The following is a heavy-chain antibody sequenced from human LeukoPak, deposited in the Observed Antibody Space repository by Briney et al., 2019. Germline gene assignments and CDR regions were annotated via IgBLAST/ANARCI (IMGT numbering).Heavy chain of an antibody. Sequence: GGSLRLSCAASGFTFNNYSINWVSQAPGKGREWVSSISSSSDYIYYADSVKGRFTISRDNAKNSLYLQMNSLRAEDTAVYYCASPYYYDSSGYYYYWGQGTLVTVSS. D-gene: IGHD3-22*01. CDR2: ISSSSDYI. V-gene: IGHV3-21*01. CDR1: GFTFNNYS. J-gene: IGHJ4*02. CDR3: ASPYYYDSSGYYYY.